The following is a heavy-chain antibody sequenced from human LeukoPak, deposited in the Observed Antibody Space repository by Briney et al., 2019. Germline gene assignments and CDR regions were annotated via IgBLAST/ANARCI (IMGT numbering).Heavy chain of an antibody. Sequence: PGGSLRLSCAASGFTFSSYGMHWVRQAPGKGLEWVAVISYDGSNKYYADSVKGRFTFSRDNSKNTLYLQMNSLRAEDTAVYYCARESWEHGGDYWGQGTLVTVSS. CDR3: ARESWEHGGDY. D-gene: IGHD1-26*01. CDR1: GFTFSSYG. J-gene: IGHJ4*02. V-gene: IGHV3-30*03. CDR2: ISYDGSNK.